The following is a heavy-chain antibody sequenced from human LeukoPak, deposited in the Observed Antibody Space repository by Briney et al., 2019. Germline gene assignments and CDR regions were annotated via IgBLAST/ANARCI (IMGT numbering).Heavy chain of an antibody. D-gene: IGHD4-17*01. V-gene: IGHV3-7*01. CDR3: ARDGDYVRRGYGMDV. CDR2: IKQDGSEK. J-gene: IGHJ6*02. Sequence: GGSLRLSCAASGFTFSSYWMSWVRQAPGKGLEWVANIKQDGSEKYYVDSVKGRFTISRDNAKNSLYLQMNSLRAGDTAVYYCARDGDYVRRGYGMDVWGQGTTVTVSS. CDR1: GFTFSSYW.